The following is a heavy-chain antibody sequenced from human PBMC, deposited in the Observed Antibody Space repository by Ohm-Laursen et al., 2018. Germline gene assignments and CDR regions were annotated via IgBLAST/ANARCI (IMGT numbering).Heavy chain of an antibody. V-gene: IGHV1-8*01. Sequence: GASVKVSCKASGYTFTSYDINWVRQATGQGLEWMGWMNPNSGNTGYAQKFQGRVTMTRDTSISTAYMELSRLRSDDTAVYYCARDGIDEYYWGQGTLVTVSS. CDR3: ARDGIDEYY. CDR2: MNPNSGNT. CDR1: GYTFTSYD. D-gene: IGHD1-26*01. J-gene: IGHJ4*02.